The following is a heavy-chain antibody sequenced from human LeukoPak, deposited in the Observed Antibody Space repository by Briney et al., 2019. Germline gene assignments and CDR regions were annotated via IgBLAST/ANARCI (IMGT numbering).Heavy chain of an antibody. D-gene: IGHD4-17*01. Sequence: GESLKISFEGSGSSFTRHWIAWVRQMPGKGLELMGIISPGGSDTRYSPSFQGQVTISADKSIITAYLQWRSLRASDTAIYYCARSRNDDGDFDLDYWGQGTLVTVSS. CDR1: GSSFTRHW. CDR2: ISPGGSDT. V-gene: IGHV5-51*01. CDR3: ARSRNDDGDFDLDY. J-gene: IGHJ4*02.